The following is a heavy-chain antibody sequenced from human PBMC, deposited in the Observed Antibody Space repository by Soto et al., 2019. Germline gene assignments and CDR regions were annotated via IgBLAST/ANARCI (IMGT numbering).Heavy chain of an antibody. Sequence: QVLLVQSGPEVKKPGASMKVSCKASGYSFSSYGITWVRQAPGRGLEWMGWINPSSKETNYAQRFQGRVTVTTDTSMTPAYIELRNLKYHATAVYYCARHWYPRFDPWGPGTLVTVSS. J-gene: IGHJ5*02. CDR3: ARHWYPRFDP. CDR2: INPSSKET. V-gene: IGHV1-18*01. CDR1: GYSFSSYG. D-gene: IGHD6-13*01.